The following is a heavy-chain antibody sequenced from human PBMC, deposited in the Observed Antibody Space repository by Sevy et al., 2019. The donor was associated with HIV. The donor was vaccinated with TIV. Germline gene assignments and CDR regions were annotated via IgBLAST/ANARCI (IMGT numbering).Heavy chain of an antibody. Sequence: SETLSLTCTVSGGSISSGDYYWSWIRQPPGKGLEWIGYIYYSGSTYYNPSLKSRVTISVDTSKNQFSLKLSSVTAADTAVYYCARGVAAVHNWFDPWGQGTLVTVSS. V-gene: IGHV4-30-4*01. CDR2: IYYSGST. CDR1: GGSISSGDYY. D-gene: IGHD6-13*01. J-gene: IGHJ5*02. CDR3: ARGVAAVHNWFDP.